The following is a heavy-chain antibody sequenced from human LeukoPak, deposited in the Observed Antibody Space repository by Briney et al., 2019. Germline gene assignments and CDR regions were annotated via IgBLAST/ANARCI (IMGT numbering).Heavy chain of an antibody. D-gene: IGHD6-19*01. CDR2: INPNSGGT. CDR3: AREQVRGGQWLHAGAFDI. J-gene: IGHJ3*02. Sequence: GASVKVSCKASGYTFTGYYMHWVRQAPGQGLEWMGWINPNSGGTNYAQKFQGWVTMTRDTSISTAYMELSRLRSDDTAVYYCAREQVRGGQWLHAGAFDIWGQGTMVTVSS. CDR1: GYTFTGYY. V-gene: IGHV1-2*04.